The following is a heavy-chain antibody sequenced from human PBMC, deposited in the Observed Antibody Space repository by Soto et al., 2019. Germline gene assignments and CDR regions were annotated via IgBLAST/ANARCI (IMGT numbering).Heavy chain of an antibody. CDR2: ISHDGNSH. D-gene: IGHD3-3*01. J-gene: IGHJ4*02. V-gene: IGHV3-30*18. Sequence: QVHLVESGGGVVQPGRSLRLSCEGSGFSFSNYGIHWVRQAPGKGLEWVAVISHDGNSHHLADSVRGRFTISRDNAKNTLFLQMNSLRGEDTAVYYCAKSKDSTIFGVVIYYFDYWGQGNLVTVSA. CDR3: AKSKDSTIFGVVIYYFDY. CDR1: GFSFSNYG.